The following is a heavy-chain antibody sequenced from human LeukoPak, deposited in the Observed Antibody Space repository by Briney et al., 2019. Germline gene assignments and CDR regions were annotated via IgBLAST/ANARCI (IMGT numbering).Heavy chain of an antibody. CDR3: ARDPGYSRYGS. Sequence: SETLSLTCAVYGGSFSGYYWSWIRQPPGKGLEWIGEINHSGSTNYNPSLKSRVTISVDTSKNQFSLKLSSVTAADTAVYYCARDPGYSRYGSWGQGTLVTVSS. D-gene: IGHD5-12*01. V-gene: IGHV4-34*01. J-gene: IGHJ5*02. CDR1: GGSFSGYY. CDR2: INHSGST.